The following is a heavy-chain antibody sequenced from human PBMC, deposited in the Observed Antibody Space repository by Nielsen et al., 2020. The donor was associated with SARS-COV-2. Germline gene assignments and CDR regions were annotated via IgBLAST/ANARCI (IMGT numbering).Heavy chain of an antibody. CDR1: GGSFSGYY. V-gene: IGHV4-30-4*08. Sequence: SETLSLTCAVYGGSFSGYYWSWIRQPPGKGLEWIGYIYYSGSTYYNPSLKSRVTISVDTSKNQFSLKLSSVTAADTAVYYCARDREQLVDYWGQGTLVTVSS. D-gene: IGHD6-6*01. J-gene: IGHJ4*02. CDR2: IYYSGST. CDR3: ARDREQLVDY.